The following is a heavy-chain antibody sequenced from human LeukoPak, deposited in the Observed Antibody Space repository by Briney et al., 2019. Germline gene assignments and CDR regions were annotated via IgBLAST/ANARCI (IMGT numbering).Heavy chain of an antibody. CDR3: ARMGNLATVTTDY. Sequence: SETLSLTCTVSGGSMRNYYWSWIRQPPGKGLEWIGYIYSSGSTNYNPSLESRVTISVDTSKNQCSLKLNSVTAADTAVYYCARMGNLATVTTDYWGQGTLVTVSS. D-gene: IGHD4-17*01. CDR1: GGSMRNYY. CDR2: IYSSGST. V-gene: IGHV4-59*08. J-gene: IGHJ4*02.